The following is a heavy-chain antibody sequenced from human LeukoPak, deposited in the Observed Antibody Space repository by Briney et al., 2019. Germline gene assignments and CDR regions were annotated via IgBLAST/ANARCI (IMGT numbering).Heavy chain of an antibody. D-gene: IGHD3-22*01. CDR1: GGSINTFY. CDR3: ASIARWLFFDS. Sequence: PSEILSLTCTVSGGSINTFYWSWFRQSPGKGLEWIGFISYSVSTNYDPPLKSRVTILLDTPKNQVSLKLSSVTAADTAVYYCASIARWLFFDSWGPGILVTVSS. CDR2: ISYSVST. J-gene: IGHJ4*02. V-gene: IGHV4-59*01.